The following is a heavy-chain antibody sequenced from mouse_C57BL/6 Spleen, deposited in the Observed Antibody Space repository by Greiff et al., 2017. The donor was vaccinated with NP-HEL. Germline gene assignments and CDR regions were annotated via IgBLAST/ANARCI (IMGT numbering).Heavy chain of an antibody. Sequence: VQLQPSGAELVKPGASVKLSCKASGYTFTEYTIHWVKQRSGQGLEWIGWFYPGSGSIKYNEKFKDKATLTADKSSSTVYMELSRLTSEDSAVYFCARHEGRTYYDYDEYYAMDYWGQGTSVTVSS. CDR3: ARHEGRTYYDYDEYYAMDY. CDR2: FYPGSGSI. J-gene: IGHJ4*01. CDR1: GYTFTEYT. D-gene: IGHD2-4*01. V-gene: IGHV1-62-2*01.